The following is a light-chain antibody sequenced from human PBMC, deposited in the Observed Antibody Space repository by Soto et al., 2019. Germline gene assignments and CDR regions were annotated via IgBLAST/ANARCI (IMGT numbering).Light chain of an antibody. V-gene: IGKV1-27*01. CDR2: AAS. CDR1: QGISNY. J-gene: IGKJ3*01. Sequence: DIQMTQSPSSLSASVGDRVTITCRATQGISNYLAWYQQKPGKVPKLLIYAASTLQSGVPSRFSGSGSGTDFTLTISSLQPEDVATYYCRKYNSAPYTFRPGTKVDIK. CDR3: RKYNSAPYT.